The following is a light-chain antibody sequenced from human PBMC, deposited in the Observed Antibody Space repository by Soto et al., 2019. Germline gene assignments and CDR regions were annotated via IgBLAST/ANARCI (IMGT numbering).Light chain of an antibody. CDR2: GNN. CDR3: QSYDTSLSAPVI. Sequence: QSVLTQPPSVSGAPGQRVTISCTGTSSNIGAGYDVHWYQQVPGAAPKLLIYGNNNRPSGVPDRISGSKSGTSASPAITGLQAEDEADYYCQSYDTSLSAPVIFGGGTKVTVL. CDR1: SSNIGAGYD. J-gene: IGLJ2*01. V-gene: IGLV1-40*01.